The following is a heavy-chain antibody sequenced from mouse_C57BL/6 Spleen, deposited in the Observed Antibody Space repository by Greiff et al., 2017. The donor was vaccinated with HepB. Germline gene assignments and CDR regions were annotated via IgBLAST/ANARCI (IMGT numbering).Heavy chain of an antibody. V-gene: IGHV1-54*01. CDR1: GYAFTNYL. Sequence: VQLQQSGAELVRPGTSVKVSCKASGYAFTNYLIEWVKQRPGQGLEWIGVINPGSGGTNYNEKFKGKATMTADKYSSTAYMQLSSLTSEDSAVYFCARAGFYYDYDKGAMDYWGQGTSVTVSS. D-gene: IGHD2-4*01. CDR2: INPGSGGT. CDR3: ARAGFYYDYDKGAMDY. J-gene: IGHJ4*01.